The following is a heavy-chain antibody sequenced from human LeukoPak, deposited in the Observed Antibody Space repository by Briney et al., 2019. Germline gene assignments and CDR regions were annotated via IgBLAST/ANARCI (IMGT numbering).Heavy chain of an antibody. CDR3: AKDPSWQLVGNYFDY. D-gene: IGHD6-13*01. CDR2: ISGSGGST. CDR1: GFTFSSYA. Sequence: GGSLRLSCAASGFTFSSYAMSWVRQAPGKGLEWVSAISGSGGSTYYADSVKGRFTISRDNSKNTLYLQMNSLRAEDTAVYCCAKDPSWQLVGNYFDYWGQGTLVTVSS. V-gene: IGHV3-23*01. J-gene: IGHJ4*02.